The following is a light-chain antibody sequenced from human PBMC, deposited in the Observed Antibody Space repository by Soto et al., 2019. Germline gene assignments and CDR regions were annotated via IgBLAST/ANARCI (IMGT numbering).Light chain of an antibody. J-gene: IGKJ1*01. CDR2: AAS. CDR3: QQGNGYPRT. V-gene: IGKV1-9*01. Sequence: IQLTQSPSSLSASVGDRVTITCRASPAISSYLAWYQQKPGKAPKVLIYAASTLQSGVPSRFRGSGSGTDGTLTISSLQPEDFATYYFQQGNGYPRTFGQGTKVEIK. CDR1: PAISSY.